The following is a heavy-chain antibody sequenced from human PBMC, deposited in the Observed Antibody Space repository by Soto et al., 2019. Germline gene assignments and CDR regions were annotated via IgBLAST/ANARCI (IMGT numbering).Heavy chain of an antibody. CDR2: ISGYDGRT. CDR3: ARESDVPYYYYGMDV. J-gene: IGHJ6*02. V-gene: IGHV1-18*01. CDR1: GYTFTSYG. Sequence: QVHLVQSGAEVKKPGASVKVSCKTSGYTFTSYGISWVRQAPGQGLEWLGWISGYDGRTNLAQTVQDRVTMTTDTSTSTVYMELRSLRSDDTAVYYCARESDVPYYYYGMDVWGQGTTVTVSS. D-gene: IGHD2-21*02.